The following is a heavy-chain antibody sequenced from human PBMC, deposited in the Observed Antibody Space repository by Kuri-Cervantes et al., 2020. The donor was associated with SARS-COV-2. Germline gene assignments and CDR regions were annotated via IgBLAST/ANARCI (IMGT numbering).Heavy chain of an antibody. V-gene: IGHV1-2*02. Sequence: ASVKVSCKASGYTFTGYYMHWVRQAPGQGLEWMGWINPNSGGTNYAQKFQGRVTMTRDTSISTAYMELSRLRSDDTAVYYCARGSQSLSATDAFDIWGQGTMVTVSS. D-gene: IGHD1-26*01. CDR2: INPNSGGT. CDR3: ARGSQSLSATDAFDI. J-gene: IGHJ3*02. CDR1: GYTFTGYY.